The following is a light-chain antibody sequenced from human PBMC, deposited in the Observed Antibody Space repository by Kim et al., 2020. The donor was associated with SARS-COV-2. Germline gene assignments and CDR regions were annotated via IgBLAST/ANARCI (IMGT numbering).Light chain of an antibody. CDR3: LQDYNYPWT. CDR1: QDITSD. CDR2: DAS. Sequence: ASVGDRVTSTCRASQDITSDLGWYQQKPGKAPKFLISDASTLQGGVPSRFSGSGSGTDFTLTISSLQPEDFATYYCLQDYNYPWTFGQGTKVEIK. J-gene: IGKJ1*01. V-gene: IGKV1-6*01.